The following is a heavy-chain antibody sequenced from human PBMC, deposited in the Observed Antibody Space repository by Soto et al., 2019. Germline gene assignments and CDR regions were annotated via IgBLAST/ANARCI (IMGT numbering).Heavy chain of an antibody. D-gene: IGHD1-26*01. J-gene: IGHJ4*02. CDR1: GDSINNGGHY. CDR3: ARSEVGATKSGFDS. Sequence: QVQLQESGPGLVKPSQTLSLTCNVSGDSINNGGHYWSWIRQPPGKGLEWIGFIYYSGTTYYNPSLKSRVTISVHTSKIQFSLKLNSVTAADTAVYYCARSEVGATKSGFDSWGQGTLVTVSS. V-gene: IGHV4-31*03. CDR2: IYYSGTT.